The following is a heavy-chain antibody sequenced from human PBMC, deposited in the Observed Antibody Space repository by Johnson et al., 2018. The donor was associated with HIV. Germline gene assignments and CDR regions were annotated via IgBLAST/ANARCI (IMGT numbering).Heavy chain of an antibody. CDR1: GFTVSSNY. V-gene: IGHV3-66*04. CDR2: LYSDGRT. Sequence: VQLVESGGGLVQPGGSLRLSCAASGFTVSSNYMSWVRQAPGKGLEWLSVLYSDGRTYYADSVKGRFTISRDGSKNTLFLQMNSLRAEDTAVYYCARRCSSSSCSHGAFDIWGQGTMVTVSS. D-gene: IGHD2-2*01. J-gene: IGHJ3*02. CDR3: ARRCSSSSCSHGAFDI.